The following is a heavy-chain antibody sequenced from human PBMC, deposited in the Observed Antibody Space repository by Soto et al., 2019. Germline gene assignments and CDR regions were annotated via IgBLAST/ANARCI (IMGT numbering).Heavy chain of an antibody. D-gene: IGHD5-18*01. CDR3: ASQVSYGSGWFDP. Sequence: PSETLSLTCTVSGGSISSYYWIWIRQPPGKGLEWIGYIYYSGSTNYNPSLKSRVTISVDTSKNQFSLKLSSVTAADTAVYYCASQVSYGSGWFDPWGQGTLVTVSS. J-gene: IGHJ5*02. CDR2: IYYSGST. CDR1: GGSISSYY. V-gene: IGHV4-59*01.